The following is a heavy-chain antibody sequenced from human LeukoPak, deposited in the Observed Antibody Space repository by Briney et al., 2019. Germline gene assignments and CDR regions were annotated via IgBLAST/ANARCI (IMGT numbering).Heavy chain of an antibody. CDR2: IYPSGST. V-gene: IGHV4-4*02. CDR1: GGSISSSNW. J-gene: IGHJ4*02. Sequence: PSETLSLTCAVSGGSISSSNWWSWVRPPPGKGLEWIGEIYPSGSTNYNPSLKSRVTISVDKSKNQFSLKLSSVTAADTAVYYCARRIAVAGTRIDYWGQGTLVTVSS. CDR3: ARRIAVAGTRIDY. D-gene: IGHD6-19*01.